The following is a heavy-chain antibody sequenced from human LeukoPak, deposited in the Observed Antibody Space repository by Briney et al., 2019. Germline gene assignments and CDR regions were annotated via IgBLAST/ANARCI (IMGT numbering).Heavy chain of an antibody. V-gene: IGHV3-23*01. Sequence: GGSLRLSCAASGFTFSSYAMSWFRQAPGKGLNGVSAISGSGGSTYYADSVKGRFTISRDNSKNTLYLQMNSLRAEDTAVYYCALVVRGGYGYWGQGTLVTVSS. D-gene: IGHD5-12*01. J-gene: IGHJ4*02. CDR1: GFTFSSYA. CDR2: ISGSGGST. CDR3: ALVVRGGYGY.